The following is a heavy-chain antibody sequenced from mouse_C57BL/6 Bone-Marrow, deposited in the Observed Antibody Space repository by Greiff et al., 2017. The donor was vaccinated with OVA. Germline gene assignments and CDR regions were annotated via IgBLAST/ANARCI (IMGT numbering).Heavy chain of an antibody. V-gene: IGHV1-55*01. CDR3: ARPYYGSSYSYFDD. D-gene: IGHD1-1*01. CDR1: GYTFTSYW. J-gene: IGHJ2*01. Sequence: VQLQQSGAELVKPGASVKMSCKASGYTFTSYWITWVKQRPGQGLEWIGDIYPGSGSTNYNEKFKSKATLTVDTSSSTAYMQLSSLTSEDSAVYYCARPYYGSSYSYFDDGGQGTTLTGSS. CDR2: IYPGSGST.